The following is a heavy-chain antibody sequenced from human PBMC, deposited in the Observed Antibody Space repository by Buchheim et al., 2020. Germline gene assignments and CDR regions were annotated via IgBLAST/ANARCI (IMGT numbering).Heavy chain of an antibody. V-gene: IGHV1-46*01. J-gene: IGHJ6*02. Sequence: QVQLVQSGAEVKKPGASVKVSCKASGYTFTSYYMHWVRQAPGQGLEWMGIINPSGGSTSYAQKFQGRVTMTRDTSTSPVYMELSSLRSEDTAVYYCARDLNQNMVRGIYYGMDVWGQGTT. CDR2: INPSGGST. CDR1: GYTFTSYY. CDR3: ARDLNQNMVRGIYYGMDV. D-gene: IGHD3-10*01.